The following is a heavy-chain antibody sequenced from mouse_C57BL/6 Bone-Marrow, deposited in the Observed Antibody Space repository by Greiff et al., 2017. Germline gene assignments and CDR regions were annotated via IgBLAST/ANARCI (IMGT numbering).Heavy chain of an antibody. CDR1: GYTFTDYN. Sequence: EVQLQESGPELVKPGASVKIPCKASGYTFTDYNMDWVKQSHGKSLEWIGDINPNNGGTIYNQKFKGKATLTVDKSSSTAYMELRSLTSEDTAVYYCARKDSDAMDYWGQGTSVTVSS. CDR3: ARKDSDAMDY. J-gene: IGHJ4*01. CDR2: INPNNGGT. V-gene: IGHV1-18*01.